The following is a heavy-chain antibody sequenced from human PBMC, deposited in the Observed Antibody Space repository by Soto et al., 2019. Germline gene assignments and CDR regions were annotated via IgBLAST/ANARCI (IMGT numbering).Heavy chain of an antibody. CDR2: IYTSGST. J-gene: IGHJ4*02. D-gene: IGHD3-22*01. CDR3: ARVISSGYYSYFAY. CDR1: GGSISSYY. V-gene: IGHV4-4*07. Sequence: SETLSLTCTVSGGSISSYYWSWIRQPAGKGLEWIGRIYTSGSTNYNPSLKSRVTMSVDTSKNQFSLKLSSVTAADTAVYYCARVISSGYYSYFAYWGQGTLVTVSS.